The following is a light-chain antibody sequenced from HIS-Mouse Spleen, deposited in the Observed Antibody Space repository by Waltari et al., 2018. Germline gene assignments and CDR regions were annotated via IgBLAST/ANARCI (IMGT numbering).Light chain of an antibody. CDR1: SGTIASNY. Sequence: NFMLTQPHSVSDSPGKTVTISCPRSSGTIASNYIQWYQQRPCSAPTTLIYEDNQRPSGVPDRFSGSIDSSSNSASLTISGLKTEDEADYYCQSYDSSNVVFGGGTKLTVL. V-gene: IGLV6-57*04. CDR2: EDN. CDR3: QSYDSSNVV. J-gene: IGLJ2*01.